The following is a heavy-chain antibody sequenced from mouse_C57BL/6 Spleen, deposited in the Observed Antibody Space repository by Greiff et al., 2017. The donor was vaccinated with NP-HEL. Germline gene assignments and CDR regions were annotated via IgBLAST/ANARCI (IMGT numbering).Heavy chain of an antibody. V-gene: IGHV14-3*01. D-gene: IGHD1-1*01. CDR3: AREGLDYGSSYWYFDV. CDR2: IDPANGNT. Sequence: EVKLVESVAELVRPGASVKLSCTASGFNIKNTYMHWVKQRPEQGLEWIGRIDPANGNTKYAPKFQGKATITADTSSNTAYLQLSSLTSEDTAIYYCAREGLDYGSSYWYFDVWGTGTTVTVSS. CDR1: GFNIKNTY. J-gene: IGHJ1*03.